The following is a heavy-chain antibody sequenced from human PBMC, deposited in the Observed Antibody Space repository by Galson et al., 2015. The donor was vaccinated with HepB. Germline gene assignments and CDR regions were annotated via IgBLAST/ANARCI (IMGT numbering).Heavy chain of an antibody. V-gene: IGHV3-7*03. CDR3: ARDLGGWHYGMDV. D-gene: IGHD6-19*01. CDR1: GFSFSNYR. J-gene: IGHJ6*02. Sequence: SLRLSCAASGFSFSNYRMSWFRQSPGRGLEWVANIKQDGNEKHYVDSVKGRFTISRDNAKNSLYLQIKRLRVEDTAVYFCARDLGGWHYGMDVWGQGTTVTVSS. CDR2: IKQDGNEK.